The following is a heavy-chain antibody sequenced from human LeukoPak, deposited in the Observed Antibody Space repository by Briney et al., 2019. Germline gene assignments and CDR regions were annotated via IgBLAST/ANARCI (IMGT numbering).Heavy chain of an antibody. J-gene: IGHJ1*01. CDR2: IKQDGSEK. CDR1: GFTFSSYW. Sequence: PGGSLRLSCAASGFTFSSYWMSWVRQAPGKGLEWVANIKQDGSEKYYVDSVKGRFTISRDNSKNTLYLQMNSLRAEDTAVYYCAKDSGSAVRGAEYFQHWGQGTLVTVSS. CDR3: AKDSGSAVRGAEYFQH. D-gene: IGHD3-10*01. V-gene: IGHV3-7*01.